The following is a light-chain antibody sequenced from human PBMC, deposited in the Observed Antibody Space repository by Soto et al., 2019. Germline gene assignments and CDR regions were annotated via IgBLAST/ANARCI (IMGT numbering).Light chain of an antibody. V-gene: IGKV3-11*01. CDR2: DAS. CDR3: QQRSYWPPMYT. CDR1: QSVSSY. Sequence: EIVLTQSPATLSLSPGDRATLSCRASQSVSSYLAWYQQKPGQAPRLLIYDASNRATGIPARFSGSGSGTGFTLTISSLQPEDFAVYYCQQRSYWPPMYTFGQGTKLEIK. J-gene: IGKJ2*01.